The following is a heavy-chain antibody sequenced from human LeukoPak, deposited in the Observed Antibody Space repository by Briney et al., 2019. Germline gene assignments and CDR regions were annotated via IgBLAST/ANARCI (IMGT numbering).Heavy chain of an antibody. V-gene: IGHV3-48*03. CDR1: GFTFRTFE. J-gene: IGHJ3*02. CDR2: ISSSGSNI. Sequence: PGGSLRLSCAASGFTFRTFEMNWVRQAPGKGLEWVSYISSSGSNIYYADSVKGRFTISRDNAKNSLYLQMNSLRAEDTAIYYCARCPYSGRSFDIWGQGTMVTVSS. CDR3: ARCPYSGRSFDI. D-gene: IGHD1-26*01.